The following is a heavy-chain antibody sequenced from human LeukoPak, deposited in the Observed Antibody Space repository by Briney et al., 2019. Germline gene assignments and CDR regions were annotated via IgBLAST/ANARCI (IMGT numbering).Heavy chain of an antibody. Sequence: SVKVSCKASGGTFSSYAISWVRQAPGQGLEWMGRIIPILGIANYAQKSQGRVTITADKSTSTAYMELSSLRSEDTAVYYCARKSLPLEMATRAAFDIWGQGTMVTVSS. CDR2: IIPILGIA. V-gene: IGHV1-69*04. CDR3: ARKSLPLEMATRAAFDI. J-gene: IGHJ3*02. CDR1: GGTFSSYA. D-gene: IGHD5-24*01.